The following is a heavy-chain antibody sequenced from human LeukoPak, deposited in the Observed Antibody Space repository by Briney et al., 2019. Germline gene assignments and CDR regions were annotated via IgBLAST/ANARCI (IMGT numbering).Heavy chain of an antibody. Sequence: GGSLRLSCIVSGFTFSAYAMSWVRQAPGKGLEWVSSLTTDGGSTEYADSVKGRFTISRDNSKNTLYLQMNSLRAEDTALYFCAKSLVRWAFDYWGRGALVSVSS. J-gene: IGHJ4*01. V-gene: IGHV3-23*01. CDR3: AKSLVRWAFDY. CDR2: LTTDGGST. CDR1: GFTFSAYA. D-gene: IGHD4-23*01.